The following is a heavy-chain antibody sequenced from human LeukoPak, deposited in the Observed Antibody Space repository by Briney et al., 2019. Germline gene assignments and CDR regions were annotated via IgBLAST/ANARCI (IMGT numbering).Heavy chain of an antibody. CDR2: IRGSGVNT. J-gene: IGHJ3*02. V-gene: IGHV3-23*01. CDR1: GFSFSAYA. D-gene: IGHD4-17*01. Sequence: GGSLRLSCTASGFSFSAYAMMWVRQAPGKGPEWVSAIRGSGVNTYYADSVKGRFTISRDNSKYTLFLQMNSLRAEDTAVYYCARDPNGDYIGAFDMWGPGTMVTISS. CDR3: ARDPNGDYIGAFDM.